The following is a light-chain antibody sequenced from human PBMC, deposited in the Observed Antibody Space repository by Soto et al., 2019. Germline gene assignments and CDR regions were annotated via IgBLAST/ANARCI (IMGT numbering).Light chain of an antibody. V-gene: IGLV2-8*01. Sequence: QSALTQPTSASGSPGQSVTISCTGTSSDVGAYNYVSWYQQHPGKAPKLLIYEVTKRPSGVPDRFSGSKSGNTASLTVSGLQADDEAEYYCCSNAGSHYYVFGTGTKLTVL. CDR2: EVT. J-gene: IGLJ1*01. CDR1: SSDVGAYNY. CDR3: CSNAGSHYYV.